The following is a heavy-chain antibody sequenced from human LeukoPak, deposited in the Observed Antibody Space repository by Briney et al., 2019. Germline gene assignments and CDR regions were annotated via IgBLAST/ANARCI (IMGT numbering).Heavy chain of an antibody. V-gene: IGHV3-30-3*01. D-gene: IGHD3-10*01. CDR2: ISYDGSNK. J-gene: IGHJ3*02. CDR3: ARSGPHDAFDI. CDR1: GFTFSSYA. Sequence: AGGSLRLSCAASGFTFSSYAMHWVRQAPGKGLEWVAVISYDGSNKYYADSVKGRFTISRDNSKNTLYLQMNSLRAEDTAVYYCARSGPHDAFDIWGQGTMVTVSS.